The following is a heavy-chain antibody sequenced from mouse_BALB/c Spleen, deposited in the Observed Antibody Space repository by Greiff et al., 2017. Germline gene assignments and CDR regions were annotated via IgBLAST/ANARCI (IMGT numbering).Heavy chain of an antibody. CDR1: GYTFTDYY. J-gene: IGHJ4*01. CDR2: VNPNNGGT. CDR3: AREYGNSYYAMDY. V-gene: IGHV1-26*01. Sequence: EVQLQQSGPELVKPGASVKISCKASGYTFTDYYMNWVKQSHGKSLEWIGLVNPNNGGTSYNQKFKGKATLTVDKSSSTAYMELRSLTSEDSAVYYCAREYGNSYYAMDYWGQGTSVTVSS. D-gene: IGHD2-10*02.